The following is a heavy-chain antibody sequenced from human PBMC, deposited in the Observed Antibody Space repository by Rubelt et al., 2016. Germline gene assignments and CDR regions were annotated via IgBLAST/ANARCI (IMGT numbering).Heavy chain of an antibody. J-gene: IGHJ2*01. D-gene: IGHD5-18*01. V-gene: IGHV1-3*01. Sequence: QVQLVQSGAEVKKPGASVKVSCKASGYTFTSYAMHWVRQAPGQRLEWMGWINAGNGNTKYSQKFQGRGTITRDTSASTAYMGLSSLRSEVTAVYYCARSKDTAMVTDADWYFDLWGRGTLVTVSS. CDR2: INAGNGNT. CDR1: GYTFTSYA. CDR3: ARSKDTAMVTDADWYFDL.